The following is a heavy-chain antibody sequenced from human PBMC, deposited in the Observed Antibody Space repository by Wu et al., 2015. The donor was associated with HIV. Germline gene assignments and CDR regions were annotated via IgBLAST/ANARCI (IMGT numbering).Heavy chain of an antibody. CDR2: ISAYNGNT. CDR1: GGTFSSYA. J-gene: IGHJ3*02. CDR3: ARDRPQSIYYYDSSGYPRGDDAFDI. D-gene: IGHD3-22*01. Sequence: QVQLVQSGAEVKKPGSSVKVSCKASGGTFSSYAISWVRQAPGQGLEWMGWISAYNGNTNYAQKLQGRVTMTTDTSTSTAYMELRSLRSDDTAVYYCARDRPQSIYYYDSSGYPRGDDAFDIWGQGTMVTVSS. V-gene: IGHV1-18*01.